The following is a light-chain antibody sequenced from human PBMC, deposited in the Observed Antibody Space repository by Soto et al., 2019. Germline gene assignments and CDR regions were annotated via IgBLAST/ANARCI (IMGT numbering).Light chain of an antibody. CDR3: SSYTSTSSYV. CDR2: EVS. J-gene: IGLJ1*01. CDR1: TSDIGKYNY. V-gene: IGLV2-14*01. Sequence: QSLLTQPASVSGSPGQSITISCTGTTSDIGKYNYVSWYQQHPGKAPKLMISEVSNRPSGVSSRFSGSKSGNTASLTISGLQAEDEADYYCSSYTSTSSYVFGGGTKLTVL.